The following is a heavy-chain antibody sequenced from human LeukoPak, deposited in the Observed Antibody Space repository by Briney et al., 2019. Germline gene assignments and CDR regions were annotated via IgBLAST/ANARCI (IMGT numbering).Heavy chain of an antibody. CDR2: ISGSGGGT. CDR1: GFTFNSYA. D-gene: IGHD1-26*01. Sequence: GGSLRLSCAASGFTFNSYAMIWVRQAPEKGLEWVATISGSGGGTYYADSVKGRFTISRDDSKNTLYLQMNSLRAEDTAVYYCAKYLGRYRNNYFDYWGQGTLVTVSS. J-gene: IGHJ4*02. V-gene: IGHV3-23*01. CDR3: AKYLGRYRNNYFDY.